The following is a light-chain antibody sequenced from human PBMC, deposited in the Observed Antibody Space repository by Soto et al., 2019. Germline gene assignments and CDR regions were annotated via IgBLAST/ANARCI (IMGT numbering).Light chain of an antibody. Sequence: EIVLTQSPGTRSFSPGERATPSCRASQSVSSRYLAWYQQKPGQSPRLVIYGASTRATGIPARFSVSGSGTEFTLTISSLKYEDFAVYHCQQYNNWTITFRQGTRLEIK. J-gene: IGKJ5*01. CDR2: GAS. CDR3: QQYNNWTIT. CDR1: QSVSSRY. V-gene: IGKV3-15*01.